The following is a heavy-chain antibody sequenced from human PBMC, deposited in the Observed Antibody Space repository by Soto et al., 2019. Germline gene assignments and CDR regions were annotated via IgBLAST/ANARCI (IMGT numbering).Heavy chain of an antibody. CDR3: SRFIMVGGWFDPNYYHGMDV. Sequence: QVQLVQSGAEVKKPGASVTVSCKTSGYTFSNYGINWVRQATGQGLEWMGWISGYNGNTNYAQTVQGRVTMTTDTSTGTVYMELRSLKSDGTAIYYCSRFIMVGGWFDPNYYHGMDVWGQGTTVTVSS. V-gene: IGHV1-18*01. CDR1: GYTFSNYG. J-gene: IGHJ6*02. CDR2: ISGYNGNT. D-gene: IGHD6-19*01.